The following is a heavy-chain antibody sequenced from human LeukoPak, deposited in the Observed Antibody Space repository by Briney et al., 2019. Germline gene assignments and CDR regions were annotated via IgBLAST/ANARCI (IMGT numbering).Heavy chain of an antibody. CDR3: ARVMHWDKPMARGRGMDV. J-gene: IGHJ6*02. Sequence: ASVTVSFKASAYTFITYGIAWVRQAPGQGLEWMGWISPYNGNTNYAQKFQGRVTVTTDTSTSTAYMELRSLRSDDTALYYCARVMHWDKPMARGRGMDVWGQGTTVTVSS. CDR1: AYTFITYG. V-gene: IGHV1-18*01. D-gene: IGHD5-18*01. CDR2: ISPYNGNT.